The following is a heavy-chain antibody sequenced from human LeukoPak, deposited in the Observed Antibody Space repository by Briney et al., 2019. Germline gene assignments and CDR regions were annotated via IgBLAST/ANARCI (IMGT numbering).Heavy chain of an antibody. V-gene: IGHV3-33*01. Sequence: GGSLRLSCAASGFTFSSYGIQWVRQAPGKGLEWVALIWYDGSNDYYGDSVKGRFTISRDNSKNTLYLQMNSLRAEDTAVYFCARFPTYGYTTTWYFDYWGQGTMVTISS. CDR3: ARFPTYGYTTTWYFDY. J-gene: IGHJ4*02. D-gene: IGHD6-13*01. CDR2: IWYDGSND. CDR1: GFTFSSYG.